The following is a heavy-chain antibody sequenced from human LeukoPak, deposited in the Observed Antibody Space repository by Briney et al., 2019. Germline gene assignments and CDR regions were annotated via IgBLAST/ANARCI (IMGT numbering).Heavy chain of an antibody. CDR2: IYTSGST. D-gene: IGHD2-21*01. J-gene: IGHJ4*02. CDR3: ARHFTTLIAVYPPDYFDY. V-gene: IGHV4-61*02. Sequence: PSETLSLTCTVSGGSISSGIYYWSWIRQPAGKGLEWIGRIYTSGSTNYNPSLKSRVTISLDTSKNQFSLKLSSVTAADTAVYYCARHFTTLIAVYPPDYFDYWGQGTLVTVSS. CDR1: GGSISSGIYY.